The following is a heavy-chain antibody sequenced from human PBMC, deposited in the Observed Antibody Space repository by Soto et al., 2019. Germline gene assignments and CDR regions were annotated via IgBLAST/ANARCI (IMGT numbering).Heavy chain of an antibody. V-gene: IGHV1-46*01. Sequence: QVQLVQSGAEVKKPGASVKVSCKASGYTFTSYYMHWVRQAPGQGLEWMGIINPSGGSTSYAQKFEGRGTMTKDTFTSTVYMGLRSLRSEDKAVYYCAGGIESIAAAGQVPTFDYWGQGTLVTVSS. D-gene: IGHD6-13*01. CDR3: AGGIESIAAAGQVPTFDY. J-gene: IGHJ4*02. CDR1: GYTFTSYY. CDR2: INPSGGST.